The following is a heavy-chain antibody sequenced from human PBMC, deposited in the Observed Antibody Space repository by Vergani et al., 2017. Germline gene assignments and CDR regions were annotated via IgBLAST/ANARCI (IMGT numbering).Heavy chain of an antibody. CDR2: ISAYNGNT. CDR1: GYTFTSYG. V-gene: IGHV1-18*01. D-gene: IGHD6-13*01. Sequence: QVQLVQSGAEVKKPGASVKVSCKASGYTFTSYGISWVRQAPGQGLEWMGWISAYNGNTNYAQKLQGRVTITRDTSASTAYMELSSLRSEDTAVYYCASIIKGGRSSSSWYPFDYWGQGTLVTVSS. CDR3: ASIIKGGRSSSSWYPFDY. J-gene: IGHJ4*02.